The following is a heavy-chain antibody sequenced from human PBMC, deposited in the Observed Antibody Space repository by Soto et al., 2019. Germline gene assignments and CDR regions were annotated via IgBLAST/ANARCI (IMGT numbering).Heavy chain of an antibody. CDR1: GGTFSSYT. D-gene: IGHD5-18*01. CDR2: IIPILGIA. V-gene: IGHV1-69*02. CDR3: VYSGDTAMVYRY. J-gene: IGHJ4*02. Sequence: QVQLVQSGAEVKKPGSSVKVSCKASGGTFSSYTISWVRQAPGQGLEWMGRIIPILGIANYAQKFQGRVTIXAXXSASTAYMELSSLRSEDTAVYYCVYSGDTAMVYRYWGQGTLVTVSS.